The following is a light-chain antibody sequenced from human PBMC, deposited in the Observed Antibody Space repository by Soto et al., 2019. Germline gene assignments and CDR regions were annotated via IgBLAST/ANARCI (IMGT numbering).Light chain of an antibody. CDR3: QQYNNWPPDRT. CDR2: GAS. V-gene: IGKV3-15*01. J-gene: IGKJ1*01. CDR1: QSVGSN. Sequence: EIVMTQSPATLSVSPGERATLSCRASQSVGSNLAWYQQKPGQAPMLLIYGASTRYTGIPSRFSGSGSGTEFTLTISSLQSEDFAIYFCQQYNNWPPDRTFGQGTKVEIK.